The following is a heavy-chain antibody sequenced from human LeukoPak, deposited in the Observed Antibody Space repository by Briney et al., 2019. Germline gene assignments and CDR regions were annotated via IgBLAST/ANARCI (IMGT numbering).Heavy chain of an antibody. CDR2: IYNSGST. D-gene: IGHD5-18*01. Sequence: AETLSLTCTVSGGSISSSSYYWGRIRQPPGKGLEWVGSIYNSGSTYYNPSLKSRFTISVDTSKNQFSMKLSSVTAADTAVYYCATRERYGYYYFDYWGQGTLVTVSS. CDR1: GGSISSSSYY. J-gene: IGHJ4*02. CDR3: ATRERYGYYYFDY. V-gene: IGHV4-39*07.